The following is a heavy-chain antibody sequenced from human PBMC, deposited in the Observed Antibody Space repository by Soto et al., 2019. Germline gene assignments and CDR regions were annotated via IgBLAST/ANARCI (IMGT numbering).Heavy chain of an antibody. CDR2: IGAYNGNT. J-gene: IGHJ6*03. V-gene: IGHV1-18*01. CDR3: ARVRQLVGYLYYYMDV. CDR1: GYTFTNYG. D-gene: IGHD6-6*01. Sequence: QVQLLQSGAEVKKPGASVKVSCKASGYTFTNYGITWVRQAPGQGREWMGGIGAYNGNTHYTQRLQGRVTMTTDTSTSTAYMELRGLRSDETAEYYCARVRQLVGYLYYYMDVWGKGTTVTVSS.